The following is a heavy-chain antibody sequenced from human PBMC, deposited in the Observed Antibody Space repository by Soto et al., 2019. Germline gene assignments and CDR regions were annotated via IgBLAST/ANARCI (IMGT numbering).Heavy chain of an antibody. CDR2: IYYSGST. D-gene: IGHD6-13*01. J-gene: IGHJ3*02. Sequence: SETLSLTCTVSGGSISSSSYYWGWIRQPPGKGLEWIGSIYYSGSTYYNPSLKSRVTISVDTSKNQFSLKLSSVTAADTAVYYCARDLYSSSWYRAFYIWGQGTMVTVSS. CDR3: ARDLYSSSWYRAFYI. V-gene: IGHV4-39*07. CDR1: GGSISSSSYY.